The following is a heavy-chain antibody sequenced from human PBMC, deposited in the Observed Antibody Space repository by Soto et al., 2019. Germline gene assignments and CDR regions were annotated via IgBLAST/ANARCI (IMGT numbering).Heavy chain of an antibody. Sequence: QVQLVQSGAEVKKPGASVKVSCKASGYTFTSYAMHWVRQAPGQRLEWMGWINAGNGNTKYSQKFQGRVTITRDTSASTAYMELSSLRSEDTAVYYCATLRTRGEYYFDYWGQGTLVTVSS. J-gene: IGHJ4*02. D-gene: IGHD3-16*01. V-gene: IGHV1-3*01. CDR3: ATLRTRGEYYFDY. CDR1: GYTFTSYA. CDR2: INAGNGNT.